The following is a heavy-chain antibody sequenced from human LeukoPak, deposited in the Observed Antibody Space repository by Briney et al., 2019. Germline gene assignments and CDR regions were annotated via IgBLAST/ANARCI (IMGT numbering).Heavy chain of an antibody. CDR1: GGSISSYY. CDR2: IYYSGST. Sequence: SETLSLTCTVSGGSISSYYWSWIRQPPGKGLEWIGYIYYSGSTNYNPSLMSRVTISVDTSKNQFSLKLSSVTAADTAVYYCARGRGSSGYYQFDYWGQGTLVTVSS. J-gene: IGHJ4*02. V-gene: IGHV4-59*01. CDR3: ARGRGSSGYYQFDY. D-gene: IGHD3-22*01.